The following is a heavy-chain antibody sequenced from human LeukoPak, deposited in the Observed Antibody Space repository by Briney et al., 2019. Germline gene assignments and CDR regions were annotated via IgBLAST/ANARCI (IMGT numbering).Heavy chain of an antibody. V-gene: IGHV4-39*01. Sequence: PSETLSLTCTVSGGSISSSSYSWGWIRQPPGKGLEWIGSIYYSGSTYYNPSLKSRVTISVDTSKNQFSLKLSSVTAADTAVYYCARQWLLTVEYFQHWGQGTLVTVSS. D-gene: IGHD3-22*01. CDR2: IYYSGST. CDR1: GGSISSSSYS. CDR3: ARQWLLTVEYFQH. J-gene: IGHJ1*01.